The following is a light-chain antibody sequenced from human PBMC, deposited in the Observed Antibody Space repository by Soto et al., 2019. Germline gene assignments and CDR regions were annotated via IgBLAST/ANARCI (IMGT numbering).Light chain of an antibody. V-gene: IGKV1-5*01. CDR2: DAA. CDR1: QSISSW. J-gene: IGKJ2*01. Sequence: DIQMTQSPSTLSASVGDIVTITCRASQSISSWLAWYQQKPGKAPKLLIYDAASLESGVPSRFSGSGSGTAFTLTISSLQPDDFATYYCQQYNSYPVHFGQGTKLEIK. CDR3: QQYNSYPVH.